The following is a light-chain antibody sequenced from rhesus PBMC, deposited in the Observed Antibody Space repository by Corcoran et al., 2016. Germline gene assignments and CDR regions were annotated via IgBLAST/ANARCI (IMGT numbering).Light chain of an antibody. Sequence: DIQMTQSPSSLSASVGETVNITCRASQAISNYVTWYQQNPGKAPNPLIYYASYLTRGVPSRFSGSGSGTDFTLTLSSLQPDDSAIYHCQQHNSDPFTFGPGTKLEIK. J-gene: IGKJ3*01. CDR3: QQHNSDPFT. V-gene: IGKV1S14*01. CDR2: YAS. CDR1: QAISNY.